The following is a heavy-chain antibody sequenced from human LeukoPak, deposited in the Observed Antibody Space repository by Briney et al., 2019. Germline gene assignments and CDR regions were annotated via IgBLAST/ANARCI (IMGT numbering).Heavy chain of an antibody. J-gene: IGHJ4*02. CDR2: INPSGGST. CDR1: GYTFTNYY. CDR3: ARTYSGSPDY. V-gene: IGHV1-46*01. Sequence: GASVNVSCKASGYTFTNYYIHWVRQAPGQGLECMGIINPSGGSTSYAQKFQGRVNMTRDMSTSTVYMELSSLRSEDTAVYYCARTYSGSPDYWGQGTLVTVSS. D-gene: IGHD1-26*01.